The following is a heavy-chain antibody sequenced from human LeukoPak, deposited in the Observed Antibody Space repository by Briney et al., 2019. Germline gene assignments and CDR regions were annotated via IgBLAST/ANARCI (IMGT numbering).Heavy chain of an antibody. CDR1: GGSISSYY. D-gene: IGHD3-9*01. Sequence: PSETLSLTCTVSGGSISSYYWSWIRQPPGEGLEWIGYIYYSGSTNYNPSLKSRVTISVDTSKNQFSLKLSSVTAADTAVYYCAREARYFDWSFDYWGQGTLVTVSS. CDR3: AREARYFDWSFDY. J-gene: IGHJ4*02. V-gene: IGHV4-59*01. CDR2: IYYSGST.